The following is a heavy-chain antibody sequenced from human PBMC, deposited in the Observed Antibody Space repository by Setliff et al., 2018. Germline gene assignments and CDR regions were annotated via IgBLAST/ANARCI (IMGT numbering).Heavy chain of an antibody. J-gene: IGHJ6*03. V-gene: IGHV1-69*05. CDR1: GGTFSNYG. CDR2: TIPLFGTT. CDR3: ARGSRFGTIVYKGDYYMDV. Sequence: SVKVSCKASGGTFSNYGVSWVRQAPGQGLEWMGGTIPLFGTTDYAQKFHGRVTIITDESTSTAYMELSSLTSDDTAVYYCARGSRFGTIVYKGDYYMDVWGKGTTVTVSS. D-gene: IGHD3-10*01.